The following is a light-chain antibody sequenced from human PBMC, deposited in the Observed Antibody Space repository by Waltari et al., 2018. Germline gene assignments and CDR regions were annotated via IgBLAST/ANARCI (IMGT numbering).Light chain of an antibody. CDR3: QTGGHGIWV. J-gene: IGLJ3*02. CDR1: SGHSSNI. Sequence: QLVLTQSPSASASLGASVKLTCTLDSGHSSNIIAWLQQRPEKGPRYVMKVNSGGRHTQGDEGADRFSGYSSGAERYLSISNGQAEDEADYYCQTGGHGIWVCGGGTTLTVL. V-gene: IGLV4-69*01. CDR2: VNSGGRH.